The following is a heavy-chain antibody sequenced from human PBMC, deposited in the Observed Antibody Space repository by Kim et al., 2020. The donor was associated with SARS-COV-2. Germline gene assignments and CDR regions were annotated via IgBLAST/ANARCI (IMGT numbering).Heavy chain of an antibody. Sequence: YAQKCQGRVTMTRNTSMSTAYMRLSSLRSEDTAVDYCARDESRSWYEFDYWGQGTLVTVSS. V-gene: IGHV1-8*01. CDR3: ARDESRSWYEFDY. D-gene: IGHD6-13*01. J-gene: IGHJ4*02.